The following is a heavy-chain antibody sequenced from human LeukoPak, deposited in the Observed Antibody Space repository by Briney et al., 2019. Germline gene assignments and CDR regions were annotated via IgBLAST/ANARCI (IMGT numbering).Heavy chain of an antibody. CDR3: AKGTPVDS. CDR2: IYSFGGS. Sequence: SETLSLTCSVSGVSIGDPPDHWTWIRQPPRKGLEWIGTIYSFGGSHSSPSLQSRVTLSLDTSKNQFSLRLTSVTAAVTAVYFCAKGTPVDSWGPGILVTVSS. CDR1: GVSIGDPPDH. D-gene: IGHD2-15*01. J-gene: IGHJ4*02. V-gene: IGHV4-39*07.